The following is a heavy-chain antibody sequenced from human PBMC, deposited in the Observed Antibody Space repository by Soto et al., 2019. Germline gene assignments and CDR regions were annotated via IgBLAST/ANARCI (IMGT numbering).Heavy chain of an antibody. CDR3: ARVVGALGHWFDP. J-gene: IGHJ5*02. CDR2: ISAYNYNT. Sequence: QVPLVQSGAEVKKPGASVKVSCKASGYTFTSYGLSWVRQAPGQGLEWMGRISAYNYNTNYAQKLQGIVTMTTDTSTSTAYMELRSLRSGDTAVYYCARVVGALGHWFDPWGQGTLVTVSS. V-gene: IGHV1-18*01. D-gene: IGHD1-26*01. CDR1: GYTFTSYG.